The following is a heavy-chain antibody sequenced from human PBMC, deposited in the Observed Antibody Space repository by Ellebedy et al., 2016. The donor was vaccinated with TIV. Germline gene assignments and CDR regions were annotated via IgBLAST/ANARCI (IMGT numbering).Heavy chain of an antibody. Sequence: ASVKVSXKVSGYTPTDLSMHWVRQAPGKGLEWMGGFDPEDGETIYAQKFQGRVTMTEDTSTDTAYMELSSLRSEDTAVYYCATNRVWFGELLPPDYWGQGTLVTVSS. D-gene: IGHD3-10*01. CDR1: GYTPTDLS. V-gene: IGHV1-24*01. J-gene: IGHJ4*02. CDR2: FDPEDGET. CDR3: ATNRVWFGELLPPDY.